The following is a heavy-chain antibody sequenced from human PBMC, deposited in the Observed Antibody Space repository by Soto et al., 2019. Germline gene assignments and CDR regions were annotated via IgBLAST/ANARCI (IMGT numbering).Heavy chain of an antibody. J-gene: IGHJ3*02. V-gene: IGHV3-15*01. CDR2: IKSKTDGGTT. Sequence: EVQLVESGGGLVKPGGSLRLSCAASGFTFRNAWMSWVRQAPGKGLEWVGRIKSKTDGGTTDYAAPVKGRFTISRDDSKNTLYLQMHSLKTEDTAVYYCTTADYTHGPLEPFDIWGQGTMVTVSS. CDR3: TTADYTHGPLEPFDI. D-gene: IGHD3-3*01. CDR1: GFTFRNAW.